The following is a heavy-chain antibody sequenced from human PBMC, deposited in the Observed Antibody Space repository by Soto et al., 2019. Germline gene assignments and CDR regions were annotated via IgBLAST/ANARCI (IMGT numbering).Heavy chain of an antibody. D-gene: IGHD2-15*01. CDR3: AREPYIGNGGCFDP. J-gene: IGHJ5*02. V-gene: IGHV4-59*01. CDR2: IFYSGST. Sequence: QVQLQESGPGLVKPSETLSLTCTVSGDSITSYYWSWFRQPPGEGLEWIGYIFYSGSTNYNPSLKSRVTLSADTSKNQISLKLSSVTAADTAVYYCAREPYIGNGGCFDPWGQGTLVTVSS. CDR1: GDSITSYY.